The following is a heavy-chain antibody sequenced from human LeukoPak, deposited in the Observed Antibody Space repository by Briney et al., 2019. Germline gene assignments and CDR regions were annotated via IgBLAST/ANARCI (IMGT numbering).Heavy chain of an antibody. J-gene: IGHJ5*02. V-gene: IGHV4-30-4*01. D-gene: IGHD3-22*01. Sequence: RTSETLSLTCTVSGGSISSGDYYWSWIRQPPGKGLEWIAYMYYSGSTYYNPSLKSRVTMSADTSKIQLSLKLSSVTAADTAVYYCARPYYYDSRIDPWGQGILVTVSS. CDR2: MYYSGST. CDR1: GGSISSGDYY. CDR3: ARPYYYDSRIDP.